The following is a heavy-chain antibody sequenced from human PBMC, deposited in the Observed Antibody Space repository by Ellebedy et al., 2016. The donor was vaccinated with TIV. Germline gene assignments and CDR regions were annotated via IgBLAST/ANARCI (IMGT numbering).Heavy chain of an antibody. J-gene: IGHJ4*02. CDR3: ARLTDSYYFDY. CDR2: IHYTGNT. CDR1: GGSISSSNW. D-gene: IGHD2-15*01. V-gene: IGHV4-39*01. Sequence: SETLSLXXAVSGGSISSSNWWSWVRQPPGKGLEWIGSIHYTGNTYYSPSLRSRVTISVDTSNNQFSLKVSSVTAADTAVYFCARLTDSYYFDYWGQGTLVTVSS.